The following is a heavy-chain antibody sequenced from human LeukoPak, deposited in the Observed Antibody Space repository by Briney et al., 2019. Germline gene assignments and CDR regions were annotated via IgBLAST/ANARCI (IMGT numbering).Heavy chain of an antibody. V-gene: IGHV1-46*01. CDR2: INPSGDGT. CDR3: AKETPNTGWSDP. J-gene: IGHJ5*02. D-gene: IGHD1-14*01. CDR1: GHTFTTYY. Sequence: GASVKVSCKASGHTFTTYYVHLVRQAPGQGLEWMGVINPSGDGTNYPQRFQDRVTLTKDTSTITVYMELSSLRSEDTAIYYCAKETPNTGWSDPWGQGTLVTVSS.